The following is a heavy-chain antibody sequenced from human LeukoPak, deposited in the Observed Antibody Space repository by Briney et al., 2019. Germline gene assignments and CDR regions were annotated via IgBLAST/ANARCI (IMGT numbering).Heavy chain of an antibody. D-gene: IGHD5-24*01. V-gene: IGHV4-34*01. CDR1: GGSFSGYY. CDR3: ARFDPKMATSY. CDR2: INHSGST. J-gene: IGHJ4*02. Sequence: SETLSLTCAVYGGSFSGYYWSWIRQPPGKGLEWIGEINHSGSTNYNPSLKSRVTISVDTSKNQFSLKLSSVTAADTAVYYCARFDPKMATSYWGQGTLVTVSS.